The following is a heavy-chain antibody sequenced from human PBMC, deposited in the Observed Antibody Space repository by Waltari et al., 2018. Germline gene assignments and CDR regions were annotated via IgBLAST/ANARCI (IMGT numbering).Heavy chain of an antibody. CDR2: MNPNSGNT. CDR3: ASQRSGYYHDAFDI. Sequence: QVQLVQSGAEVKKPGASVKVYCKASGYTFPSYAINWVREATGQGLEWMGWMNPNSGNTGYAQKFQGRVTMTRNTSISTAYMELSSLRSEDTAVYYCASQRSGYYHDAFDIWGQGTMVTVSS. D-gene: IGHD3-22*01. CDR1: GYTFPSYA. V-gene: IGHV1-8*02. J-gene: IGHJ3*02.